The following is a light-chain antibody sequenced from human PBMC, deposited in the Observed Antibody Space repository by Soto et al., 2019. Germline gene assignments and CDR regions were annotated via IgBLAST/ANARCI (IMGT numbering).Light chain of an antibody. CDR1: QSVTSNF. CDR2: GAS. J-gene: IGKJ1*01. V-gene: IGKV3-20*01. Sequence: EIVLTQSPGTLSLSPGERAALSCRASQSVTSNFLAWYQQKPGQAPRLLIFGASSRATGIPDRFSGSGSGTDFTLTISRLEPEDFAVYYCQQYDNSIRTFGQGTKVEIK. CDR3: QQYDNSIRT.